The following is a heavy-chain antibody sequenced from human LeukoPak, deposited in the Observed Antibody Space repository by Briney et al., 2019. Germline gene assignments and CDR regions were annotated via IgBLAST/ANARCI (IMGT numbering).Heavy chain of an antibody. V-gene: IGHV1-69*05. CDR3: ARGASGYSYGTRFDS. CDR1: GGTFSSYA. CDR2: IIPIFGSA. J-gene: IGHJ4*02. D-gene: IGHD5-18*01. Sequence: SVKVSCKASGGTFSSYAISWVRQAPGQGLEWVGGIIPIFGSANYAQKFQGRVAITTDESTTTAYMELSSLRSEDTAVYYCARGASGYSYGTRFDSWGQGTLVTVSS.